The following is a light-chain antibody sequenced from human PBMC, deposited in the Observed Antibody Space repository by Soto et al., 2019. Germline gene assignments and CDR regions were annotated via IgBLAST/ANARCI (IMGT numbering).Light chain of an antibody. CDR2: EVT. Sequence: QSALTQPHSASGSPGPSVTISCTGTSSDVGAYNYVYWYQQHAGKAPKLGIYEVTKRPSGVPDRFSGSKSANTASLTVSGLQADDEADYYCSSFASSNTLVLGGGTKLTV. J-gene: IGLJ3*02. CDR3: SSFASSNTLV. CDR1: SSDVGAYNY. V-gene: IGLV2-8*01.